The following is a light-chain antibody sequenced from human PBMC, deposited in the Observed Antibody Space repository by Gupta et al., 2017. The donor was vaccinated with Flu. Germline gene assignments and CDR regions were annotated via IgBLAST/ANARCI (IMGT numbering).Light chain of an antibody. CDR2: GAS. Sequence: EIVMTQYPATLSVSPGERATLSCRASQSVSSSLAWYQQKPGQAPRLLIYGASTRATGIPARFSGSGSGTEFTLTISSLQSEDFAVYYCQQYNNWPPWTFGQGTKVEIK. J-gene: IGKJ1*01. CDR1: QSVSSS. V-gene: IGKV3-15*01. CDR3: QQYNNWPPWT.